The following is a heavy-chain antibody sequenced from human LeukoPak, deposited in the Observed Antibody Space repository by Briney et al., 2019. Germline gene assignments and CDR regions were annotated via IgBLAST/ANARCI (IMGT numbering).Heavy chain of an antibody. CDR1: GGSFSGYY. V-gene: IGHV4-34*01. Sequence: SETLSLTCAVYGGSFSGYYWSWIRQPPGKGLEWIGEINHSGSTNCNPTLMSRVTISVDTSKNQFSLKLSSVTAADTAVYYCARGQTFYGMDVWGKGTTVTVSS. J-gene: IGHJ6*04. CDR3: ARGQTFYGMDV. CDR2: INHSGST.